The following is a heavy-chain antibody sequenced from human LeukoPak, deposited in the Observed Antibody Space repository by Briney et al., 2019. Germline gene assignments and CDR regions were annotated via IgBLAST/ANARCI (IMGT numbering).Heavy chain of an antibody. CDR1: GFTFSSYW. V-gene: IGHV3-7*01. Sequence: GGSLRLSCAASGFTFSSYWMSWVRQAPGKGLEWVANIKQDGSERYYVDSVKGRFTISRDNAKNSLYLQMNSLRAEDTAVYYCARFSGSNVWLYWGQGTLVTVSS. J-gene: IGHJ4*02. CDR2: IKQDGSER. D-gene: IGHD1-26*01. CDR3: ARFSGSNVWLY.